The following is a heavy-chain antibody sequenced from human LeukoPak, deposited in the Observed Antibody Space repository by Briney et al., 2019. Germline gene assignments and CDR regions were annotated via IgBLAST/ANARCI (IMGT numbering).Heavy chain of an antibody. Sequence: ASVKVSCKASGYTFTSHDINWARQATGQGLEWMGWMNPNSGNTGYAQKFQGRVTMTRNTSISTVYMELSSLRSEDTAVYYCARGVWDSSGPYYLDYWGQGTLVTVSS. CDR3: ARGVWDSSGPYYLDY. CDR2: MNPNSGNT. V-gene: IGHV1-8*01. CDR1: GYTFTSHD. D-gene: IGHD3-22*01. J-gene: IGHJ4*02.